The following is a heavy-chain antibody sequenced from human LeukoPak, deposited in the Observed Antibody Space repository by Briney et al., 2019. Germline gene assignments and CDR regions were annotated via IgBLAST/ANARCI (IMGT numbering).Heavy chain of an antibody. J-gene: IGHJ4*02. D-gene: IGHD3-10*01. Sequence: SETLSLTCAVYGGSFSGYYWSWIRQPPGKGLEWIGEINHSGSTNYNPSLKSRVTISVDTSKNQFSLKLSSVTAADTAVYYCARIRYGSGTYYSDYWGQGTLVTVSS. CDR3: ARIRYGSGTYYSDY. CDR1: GGSFSGYY. CDR2: INHSGST. V-gene: IGHV4-34*01.